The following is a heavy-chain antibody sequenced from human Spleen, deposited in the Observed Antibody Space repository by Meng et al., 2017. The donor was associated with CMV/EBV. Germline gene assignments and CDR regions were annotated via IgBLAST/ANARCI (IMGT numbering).Heavy chain of an antibody. CDR2: SRNIVNTYTT. Sequence: CTFSDNYMDWVRQAPGKGLEWVGRSRNIVNTYTTEYAASVGGRFSISRDESKNSLYLQMNSLRAEDTAVYYCVRDSGGKSLQYYFDYWGQGTLVTVSS. V-gene: IGHV3-72*01. CDR1: CTFSDNY. CDR3: VRDSGGKSLQYYFDY. J-gene: IGHJ4*02. D-gene: IGHD4-23*01.